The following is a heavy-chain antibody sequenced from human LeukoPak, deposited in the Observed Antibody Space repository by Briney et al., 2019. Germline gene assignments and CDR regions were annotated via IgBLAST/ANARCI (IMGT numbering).Heavy chain of an antibody. D-gene: IGHD5-18*01. J-gene: IGHJ4*02. V-gene: IGHV1-2*02. Sequence: ASVKVSCKASGYTFTGHYMHWVRQAPGQGLEWMGWINPNSGDTNCAQKFQGRVTMTRDTSINTGYMELSSLRSDDTALYYCASGGYKLDYWGQGTLVTVSS. CDR2: INPNSGDT. CDR3: ASGGYKLDY. CDR1: GYTFTGHY.